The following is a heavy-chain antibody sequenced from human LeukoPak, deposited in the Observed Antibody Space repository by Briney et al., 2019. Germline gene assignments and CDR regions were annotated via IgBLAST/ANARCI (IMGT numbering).Heavy chain of an antibody. V-gene: IGHV1-24*01. CDR2: FDPEDGET. D-gene: IGHD2-15*01. CDR3: ATDRYCSGGSCYSPLGHYYGMDV. Sequence: ASVKVSCKVSGYTLTELSMHWVRQAPGKGLEWMGGFDPEDGETIYAQKFQGRVTMTEDTSTDTAYMELSSLRSEDTAVYYCATDRYCSGGSCYSPLGHYYGMDVWGQGTTVTVSS. J-gene: IGHJ6*02. CDR1: GYTLTELS.